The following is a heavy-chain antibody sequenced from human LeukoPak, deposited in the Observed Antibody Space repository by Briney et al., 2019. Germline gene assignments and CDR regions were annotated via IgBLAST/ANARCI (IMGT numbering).Heavy chain of an antibody. D-gene: IGHD6-13*01. CDR1: GYTFTSYY. Sequence: GASVKVSCKASGYTFTSYYMHWVRQAPGQGLEWMGWINTNTGNPTYAQGFTGRFVFSLDTSVSTAYLQISSLKAEDTAVYYCAREGFSGAAAGTSFDPWGQGTLVTVSS. J-gene: IGHJ5*02. CDR2: INTNTGNP. CDR3: AREGFSGAAAGTSFDP. V-gene: IGHV7-4-1*02.